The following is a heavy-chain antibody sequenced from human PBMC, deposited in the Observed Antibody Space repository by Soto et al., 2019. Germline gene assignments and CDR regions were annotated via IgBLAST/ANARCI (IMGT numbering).Heavy chain of an antibody. D-gene: IGHD2-15*01. CDR1: GGSLGSSSIY. V-gene: IGHV4-39*07. Sequence: SETLFLTCTVSGGSLGSSSIYWGWIRQPPGKGLEWIGSIYYSGSTNYNPSLKSRVTISVDTSKNQFSLKLSSVTAADTAVYYCARAVLLPPLSYYFDYWGQGTLVTVSS. CDR2: IYYSGST. CDR3: ARAVLLPPLSYYFDY. J-gene: IGHJ4*02.